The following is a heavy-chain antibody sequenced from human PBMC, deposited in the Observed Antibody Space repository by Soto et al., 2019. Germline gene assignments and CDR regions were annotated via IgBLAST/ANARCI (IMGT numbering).Heavy chain of an antibody. CDR2: IIPIFGTA. J-gene: IGHJ2*01. D-gene: IGHD5-12*01. Sequence: QVQLVQSGAEVKKPGSSVTVSCKASGGTFSSYTISWVRQAPGQGLEWMGGIIPIFGTANYAQKFQGRVTITADESTGTAYMELSSLRSEDTAGYYCARGNHRWLQLWYFDLWGRGTLVTVSS. CDR1: GGTFSSYT. CDR3: ARGNHRWLQLWYFDL. V-gene: IGHV1-69*12.